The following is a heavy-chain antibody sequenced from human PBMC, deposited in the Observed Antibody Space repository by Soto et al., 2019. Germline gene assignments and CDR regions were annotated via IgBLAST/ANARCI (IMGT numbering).Heavy chain of an antibody. CDR2: SSYNGGT. CDR1: ADSSTISDSY. D-gene: IGHD1-1*01. V-gene: IGHV4-39*01. CDR3: ARHRIEVVWRGFDY. Sequence: SETLSLTCTVSADSSTISDSYWVWLRQPPGKGLQWIGSSSYNGGTFYNPSLKGRVAISVDPSKKHSSLQVTSVSAADTAVYYCARHRIEVVWRGFDYWGQGSPVTVSS. J-gene: IGHJ4*02.